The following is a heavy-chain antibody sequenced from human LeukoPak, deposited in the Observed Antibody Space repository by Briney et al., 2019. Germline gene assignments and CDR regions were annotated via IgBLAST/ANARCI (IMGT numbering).Heavy chain of an antibody. CDR3: ARSSGDYVLYYYYYYGMDV. J-gene: IGHJ6*02. V-gene: IGHV4-59*01. CDR1: GGSISSYY. D-gene: IGHD2-21*02. Sequence: SETLSLTCTVSGGSISSYYWSWIRQPPGKGLEWIGYIYYSGSTNYNPSLKSRVTISVDTSKNQFSPKLSSVTAADTAVYYCARSSGDYVLYYYYYYGMDVWGQGTTVTVSS. CDR2: IYYSGST.